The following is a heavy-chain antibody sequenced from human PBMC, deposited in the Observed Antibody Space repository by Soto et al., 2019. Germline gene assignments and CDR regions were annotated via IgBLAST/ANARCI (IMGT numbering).Heavy chain of an antibody. Sequence: SLSLSCSAQGVNVSSYAMNWVRQAPGKGLEWVSTISDTGGGTFYAGSVKGRFTISRDNSKNTLYLQMHSLRADDSAIYFCAVGRHKTSGFNTWLDPWGRGTLVP. D-gene: IGHD3-22*01. V-gene: IGHV3-23*01. CDR2: ISDTGGGT. J-gene: IGHJ5*02. CDR1: GVNVSSYA. CDR3: AVGRHKTSGFNTWLDP.